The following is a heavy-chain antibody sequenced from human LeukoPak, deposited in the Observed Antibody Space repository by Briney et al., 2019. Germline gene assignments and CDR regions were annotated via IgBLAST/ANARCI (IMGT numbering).Heavy chain of an antibody. CDR2: IRYDGSNK. CDR3: AKDLVYYGSGSYPLDY. V-gene: IGHV3-30*02. Sequence: GGSLRLSCAASGFTFSSYGMHWVRQAPGKGLEWGAFIRYDGSNKYYADSVKGRFTIYRDNSKNTLYLQMNGLRAEDTAVYYCAKDLVYYGSGSYPLDYWGQGTLVTVSS. D-gene: IGHD3-10*01. J-gene: IGHJ4*02. CDR1: GFTFSSYG.